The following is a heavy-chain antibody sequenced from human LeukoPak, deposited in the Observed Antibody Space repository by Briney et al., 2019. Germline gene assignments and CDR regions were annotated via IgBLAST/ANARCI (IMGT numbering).Heavy chain of an antibody. V-gene: IGHV4-59*01. CDR1: GGSISSYY. J-gene: IGHJ6*03. CDR3: ARETSQKGAHYMDV. Sequence: SETLSLTCTVSGGSISSYYWSWLRQPPGKGLEWIGYIYYSGSTNYNPSLKSRVTISVDTSKNQFSLKLSSVTAVDTAVYYCARETSQKGAHYMDVWGKGTTVTISS. D-gene: IGHD3-16*01. CDR2: IYYSGST.